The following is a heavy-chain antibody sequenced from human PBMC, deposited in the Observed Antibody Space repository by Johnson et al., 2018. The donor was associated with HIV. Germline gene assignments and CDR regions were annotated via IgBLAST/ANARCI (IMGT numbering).Heavy chain of an antibody. V-gene: IGHV3-23*04. CDR3: ARQQLWARNDAFDI. CDR1: GFTVSSTY. Sequence: VQLVESGGDLIQPGGSLRLSCAASGFTVSSTYMSWVRQAPGKGLEWVSAISGSGGSTYYADSVKGRFTISRDNSKNTLYLQMNSLRAEDTAVYYCARQQLWARNDAFDIWGQGKMVTVSS. D-gene: IGHD5-18*01. J-gene: IGHJ3*02. CDR2: SGSGGST.